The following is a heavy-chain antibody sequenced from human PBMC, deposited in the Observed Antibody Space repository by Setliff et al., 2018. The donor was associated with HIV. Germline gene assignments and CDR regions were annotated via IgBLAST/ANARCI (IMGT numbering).Heavy chain of an antibody. CDR1: GFPFSTYS. J-gene: IGHJ4*02. CDR3: ARDCRHSSGCPQGY. D-gene: IGHD6-19*01. Sequence: LRLSCAASGFPFSTYSMNWVRQAPGKGLEWVSYISSSSTTIYYADSVKGRFTISRDNAKNSLYLQMNSLRAEDTAVYYCARDCRHSSGCPQGYWGQGTLVTVSS. CDR2: ISSSSTTI. V-gene: IGHV3-48*04.